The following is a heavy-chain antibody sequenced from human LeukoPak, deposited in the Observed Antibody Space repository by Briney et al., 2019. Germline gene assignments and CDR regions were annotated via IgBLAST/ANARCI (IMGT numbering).Heavy chain of an antibody. CDR3: AKEGYSSTWNADFDF. CDR1: GFTFSNYA. Sequence: GGSLRLSCAASGFTFSNYAMSWVRQAPGKGLEWVSGISGSGGTTYHADSVKGRFTISRDNSKNTLYLQMNTLRAEDTAVYYCAKEGYSSTWNADFDFGGQGTLVTVSS. J-gene: IGHJ4*02. V-gene: IGHV3-23*01. D-gene: IGHD6-13*01. CDR2: ISGSGGTT.